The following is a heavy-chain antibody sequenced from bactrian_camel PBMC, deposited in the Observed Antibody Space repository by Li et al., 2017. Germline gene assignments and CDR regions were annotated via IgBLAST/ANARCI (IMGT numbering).Heavy chain of an antibody. CDR2: IHGDRSP. D-gene: IGHD6*01. CDR1: GYTYSFYC. V-gene: IGHV3S26*01. CDR3: SYGSWYGCVPMGSEGFGN. J-gene: IGHJ4*01. Sequence: QVQLVESGGGSVQAGGSLRLSCAASGYTYSFYCMAWFRQAPGKEREGVAHIHGDRSPAYADSVKGRFTISRDNAKNTLYLQLNSLKTEDTAMYYCSYGSWYGCVPMGSEGFGNWGQGTQVTVS.